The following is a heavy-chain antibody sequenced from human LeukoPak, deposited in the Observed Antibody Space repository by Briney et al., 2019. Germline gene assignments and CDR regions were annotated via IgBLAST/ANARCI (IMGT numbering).Heavy chain of an antibody. D-gene: IGHD6-13*01. CDR2: IYYSGST. V-gene: IGHV4-39*02. CDR3: ARDPSAGDRAY. Sequence: SETLSLTCTVSGGSISSSDYYWDWMRQPPGKGLEWIGSIYYSGSTYYNPSLKSRVTISVDTSKNQFSLKLNSVTAADTAVYYCARDPSAGDRAYWGQGTLVTVSS. J-gene: IGHJ4*02. CDR1: GGSISSSDYY.